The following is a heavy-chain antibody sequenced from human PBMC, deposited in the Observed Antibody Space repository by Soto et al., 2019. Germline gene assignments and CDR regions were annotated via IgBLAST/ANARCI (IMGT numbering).Heavy chain of an antibody. Sequence: PGGSLRLSCAASGFTFSSYWMHWVRQAPGKGLVWVSRISSDGSSTNYADSVKGRFTISRDNAKNTLYLQMNSLRAEDTAIYYCARLQDCGGDCYHNWGQGTLVTVSS. CDR2: ISSDGSST. V-gene: IGHV3-74*01. J-gene: IGHJ4*02. D-gene: IGHD2-21*02. CDR1: GFTFSSYW. CDR3: ARLQDCGGDCYHN.